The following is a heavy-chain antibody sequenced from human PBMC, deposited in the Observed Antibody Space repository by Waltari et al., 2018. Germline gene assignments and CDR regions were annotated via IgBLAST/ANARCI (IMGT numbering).Heavy chain of an antibody. CDR2: SNPSVGTA. J-gene: IGHJ4*02. V-gene: IGHV1-69*08. CDR1: GGTFSSYA. D-gene: IGHD6-13*01. CDR3: ARDNEQQGDY. Sequence: QVQLVQSGAEVKKPGSSVKVSCKASGGTFSSYAISWVRQAPGQGLEWMGRSNPSVGTANYAQKFQGRVAITADKSTSTAYMELSSLRSEDTAVYYCARDNEQQGDYWGQGTLVTVS.